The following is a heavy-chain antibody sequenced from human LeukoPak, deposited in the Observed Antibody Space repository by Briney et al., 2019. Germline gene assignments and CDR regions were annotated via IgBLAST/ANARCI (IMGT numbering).Heavy chain of an antibody. CDR1: GFTFSNYS. Sequence: GGSLRLSCAASGFTFSNYSMNWVRQAPGKGLEWVSSISSSSSYIYYADSVKGRFTISRDNAKNSLYLQMNSLRAEDTAVYYCASEKIGYCSSTSCYGGGYFDYWGQGTLVTVSS. V-gene: IGHV3-21*01. D-gene: IGHD2-2*01. CDR3: ASEKIGYCSSTSCYGGGYFDY. J-gene: IGHJ4*02. CDR2: ISSSSSYI.